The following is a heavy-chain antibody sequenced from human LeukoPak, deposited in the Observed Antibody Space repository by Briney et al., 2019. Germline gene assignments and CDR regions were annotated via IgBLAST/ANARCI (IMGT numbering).Heavy chain of an antibody. Sequence: GASVKVSCKASGYTFTSYGISWARQAPGQGLEWMGWISAYNGNTNYAQKLQGRVTMTTDTSTSTAYMELRSLRSDDTAVYYCARDSGIAAAGTPFDYWGQGTLVTVSS. CDR3: ARDSGIAAAGTPFDY. J-gene: IGHJ4*02. D-gene: IGHD6-13*01. V-gene: IGHV1-18*01. CDR1: GYTFTSYG. CDR2: ISAYNGNT.